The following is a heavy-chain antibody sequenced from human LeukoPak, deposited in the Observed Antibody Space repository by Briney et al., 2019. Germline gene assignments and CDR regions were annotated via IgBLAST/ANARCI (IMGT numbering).Heavy chain of an antibody. J-gene: IGHJ4*02. D-gene: IGHD5-18*01. CDR1: GFTFTSYA. V-gene: IGHV3-23*01. CDR3: ARDGGYSYGFDY. CDR2: ISGSGTT. Sequence: GGSLRLSCAASGFTFTSYAMNWVRQAPGKGLEWVSVISGSGTTYYADSVKGRFTISRDNSRNSLYLQMNSLRAEDTAVYYCARDGGYSYGFDYWGQGTLVTVSS.